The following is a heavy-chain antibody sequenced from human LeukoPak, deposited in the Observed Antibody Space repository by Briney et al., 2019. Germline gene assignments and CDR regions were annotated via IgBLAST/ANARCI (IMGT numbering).Heavy chain of an antibody. CDR1: GGSFSGYY. CDR3: ARRTYYYDSSGYYLFDY. D-gene: IGHD3-22*01. CDR2: IYYSGST. V-gene: IGHV4-59*08. Sequence: SETLSLTCAVYGGSFSGYYWSWIRQPPGKGLEWIGYIYYSGSTNYNPSLKSRVTISVDTSKNQFSLKLSSVTAADTAVYYCARRTYYYDSSGYYLFDYWGQGTLVTVSS. J-gene: IGHJ4*02.